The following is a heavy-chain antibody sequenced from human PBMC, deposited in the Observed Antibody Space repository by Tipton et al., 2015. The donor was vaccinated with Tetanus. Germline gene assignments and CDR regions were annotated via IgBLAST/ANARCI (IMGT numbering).Heavy chain of an antibody. V-gene: IGHV4-39*01. CDR1: RGSISRDIYN. Sequence: TLSLTCTVSRGSISRDIYNWGWIRQPPGRGLQWIGNINYYGTTYYSPSLESRVTMSVDPPKNQFSLHLTSATAADTAIYYCVRSYAGSYPSWGQGILVTVSS. J-gene: IGHJ5*02. CDR2: INYYGTT. CDR3: VRSYAGSYPS. D-gene: IGHD3-10*01.